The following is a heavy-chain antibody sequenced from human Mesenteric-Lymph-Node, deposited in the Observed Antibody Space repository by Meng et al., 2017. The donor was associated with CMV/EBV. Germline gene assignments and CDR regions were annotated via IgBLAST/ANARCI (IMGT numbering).Heavy chain of an antibody. V-gene: IGHV3-7*01. D-gene: IGHD6-13*01. CDR3: KTGIAAGLNDY. CDR1: GFTFSSYW. Sequence: GGSLRLSCAASGFTFSSYWMSWVRQAPGKGLEWVANIKQDGSEKYYVDSVKGRFTISRDNAKNSLYLQMNSLRGEDTAVYYCKTGIAAGLNDYWGQGTLVTVSS. J-gene: IGHJ4*02. CDR2: IKQDGSEK.